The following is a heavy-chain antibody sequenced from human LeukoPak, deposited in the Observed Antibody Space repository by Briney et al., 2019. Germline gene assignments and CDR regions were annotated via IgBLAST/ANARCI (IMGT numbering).Heavy chain of an antibody. CDR3: ARDQEGYYDFWSGYYGSYYYYYGMDV. D-gene: IGHD3-3*01. J-gene: IGHJ6*02. V-gene: IGHV3-74*01. CDR2: INSDGSRT. Sequence: GGSLRLSCAASGFTFSSYWMHWVRQAPGKGLVWVSRINSDGSRTSYADSVKGRFTISRDNAKNSLYLQMNSLRAGDTAVYYCARDQEGYYDFWSGYYGSYYYYYGMDVWGQGTTVTVSS. CDR1: GFTFSSYW.